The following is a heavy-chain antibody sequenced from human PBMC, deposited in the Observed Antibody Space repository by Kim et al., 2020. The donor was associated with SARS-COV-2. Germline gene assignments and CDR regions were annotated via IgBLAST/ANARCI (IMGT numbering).Heavy chain of an antibody. Sequence: SETLSLTCAVYGGSFSGYYWSWIRQPPGKGLEWIGEINHSGSTNYNPSLKSRVTISVDTSKNQFSLKLSSVTAADTAVYYCARGGRSTSCYIRCYYGMDVWGQGTTVTVSS. CDR3: ARGGRSTSCYIRCYYGMDV. D-gene: IGHD2-2*02. CDR1: GGSFSGYY. J-gene: IGHJ6*02. V-gene: IGHV4-34*01. CDR2: INHSGST.